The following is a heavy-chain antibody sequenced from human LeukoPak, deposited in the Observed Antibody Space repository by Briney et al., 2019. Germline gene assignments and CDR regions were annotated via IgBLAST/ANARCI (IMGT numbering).Heavy chain of an antibody. J-gene: IGHJ4*02. D-gene: IGHD6-13*01. V-gene: IGHV1-3*01. CDR2: INAGNGNT. CDR1: GYTFTSYA. Sequence: GASVKVSCKASGYTFTSYAMHWVRQAPGQRLEWMGWINAGNGNTKYSQKFQGRVTITRDTSASTAYMELSSLRSEDTAVYYCARDPRIAAAGGFDYWGQGTLVTVSS. CDR3: ARDPRIAAAGGFDY.